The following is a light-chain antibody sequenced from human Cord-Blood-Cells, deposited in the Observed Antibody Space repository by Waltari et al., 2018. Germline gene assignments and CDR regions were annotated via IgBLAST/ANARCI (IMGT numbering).Light chain of an antibody. CDR3: SSYTSSSTWV. V-gene: IGLV2-14*01. CDR1: SSAVAGYNY. CDR2: DVS. Sequence: QSALTQPASVSGSPAQSITSSCTGTSSAVAGYNYVPWYQQHPGKAPKLMIYDVSNRPSGVSNRFSGSKSGNTASLTISGLQAEDEADYYCSSYTSSSTWVFGGGTKLTVL. J-gene: IGLJ3*02.